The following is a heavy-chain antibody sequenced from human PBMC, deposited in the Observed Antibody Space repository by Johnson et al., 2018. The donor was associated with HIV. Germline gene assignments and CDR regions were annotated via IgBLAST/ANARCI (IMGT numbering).Heavy chain of an antibody. V-gene: IGHV3-66*02. CDR2: IYAGDST. D-gene: IGHD1-26*01. CDR3: AREGVSGSYYDAFDL. CDR1: GFTVNSNH. Sequence: VQLVESGGGLVRPGGSLRLSCALSGFTVNSNHMSWVRQAPGKGPECVSVIYAGDSTSYADSVKGRFTISRDNSKNTLFLQMDSLRADDTAVYYCAREGVSGSYYDAFDLWGQGTMVTVSS. J-gene: IGHJ3*01.